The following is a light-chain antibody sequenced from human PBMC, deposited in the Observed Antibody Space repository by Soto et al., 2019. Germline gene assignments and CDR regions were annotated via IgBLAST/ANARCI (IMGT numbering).Light chain of an antibody. J-gene: IGLJ3*02. CDR3: NSYTPNCSWV. CDR2: EVT. Sequence: QSALTQPASVSGSPGQSITISCTGTSSDVGGYNYVSWYQQHPGKAPKLIIYEVTNRPSGVSNRFSCSKSGNTASLPISGLQAEDESDYYCNSYTPNCSWVFGGGTKVTVL. CDR1: SSDVGGYNY. V-gene: IGLV2-14*01.